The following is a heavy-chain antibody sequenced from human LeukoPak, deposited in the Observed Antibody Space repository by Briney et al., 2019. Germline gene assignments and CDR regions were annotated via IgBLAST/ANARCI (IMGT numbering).Heavy chain of an antibody. Sequence: GGSLRLSCAASGFTFSSYEMNWVRQAPGKGLEWVSYISSSGSTIYYADSVKGRFTISRDNAKNSLYLQMNSLRAEDTAVYYCAELGITMIAGVWGKGTAVTISS. J-gene: IGHJ6*04. CDR1: GFTFSSYE. V-gene: IGHV3-48*03. CDR2: ISSSGSTI. D-gene: IGHD3-22*01. CDR3: AELGITMIAGV.